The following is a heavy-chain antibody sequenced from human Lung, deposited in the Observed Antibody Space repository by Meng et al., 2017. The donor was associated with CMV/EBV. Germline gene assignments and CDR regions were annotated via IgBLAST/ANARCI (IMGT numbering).Heavy chain of an antibody. J-gene: IGHJ4*02. D-gene: IGHD6-13*01. CDR1: GGSISIYY. V-gene: IGHV4-59*01. CDR2: IHHSGNT. CDR3: ARGGTQTSSWAVVDD. Sequence: SETLSLTCTVSGGSISIYYWSWIRQPPGKGLEWIGYIHHSGNTDYNPSLRSRVTVSLDTSNNQFSLRLRSMTAADTAVYYCARGGTQTSSWAVVDDWGQGTLVTVSS.